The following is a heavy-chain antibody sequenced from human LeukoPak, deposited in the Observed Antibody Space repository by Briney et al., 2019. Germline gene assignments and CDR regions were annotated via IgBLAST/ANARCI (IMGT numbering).Heavy chain of an antibody. V-gene: IGHV3-30*18. J-gene: IGHJ4*02. CDR1: GFTFSSYG. CDR3: AKDTLDILTGYQQYFDY. Sequence: GGSLRLSCAASGFTFSSYGMHWVRQAPGKGLEWVAVISYDGSNKYYADSVKGRFTISRDNSKSTLYLQMNSLRAEDTAVYYCAKDTLDILTGYQQYFDYWGQGTLVTVSS. CDR2: ISYDGSNK. D-gene: IGHD3-9*01.